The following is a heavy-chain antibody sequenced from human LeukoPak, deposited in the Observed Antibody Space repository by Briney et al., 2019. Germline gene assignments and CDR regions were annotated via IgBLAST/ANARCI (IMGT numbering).Heavy chain of an antibody. D-gene: IGHD6-19*01. CDR3: ARVFLQWLVFDY. Sequence: GGSLRLSCVASGSPFSGYWMTWVRQAPGKGLEWVANIKQDGSKKSYVDSVKGRFTISRDNAKNSLYLQMNSLRAEDTAVYYCARVFLQWLVFDYWGQGPLVTVSS. CDR1: GSPFSGYW. J-gene: IGHJ4*02. CDR2: IKQDGSKK. V-gene: IGHV3-7*03.